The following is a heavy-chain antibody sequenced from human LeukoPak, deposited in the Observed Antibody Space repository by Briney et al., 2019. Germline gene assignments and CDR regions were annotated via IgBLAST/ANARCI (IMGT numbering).Heavy chain of an antibody. J-gene: IGHJ4*02. CDR1: GFTFSSYE. CDR3: TRVSWRGEIF. D-gene: IGHD3-3*01. Sequence: GGSLRLSCAASGFTFSSYEMNWVRQAPGKGLEWVSSISRGGSPIFYADSVRGRFTTSRDDAKKSLFLQMTSLRAEDTAVYYCTRVSWRGEIFWGQGTLVTVSS. V-gene: IGHV3-48*03. CDR2: ISRGGSPI.